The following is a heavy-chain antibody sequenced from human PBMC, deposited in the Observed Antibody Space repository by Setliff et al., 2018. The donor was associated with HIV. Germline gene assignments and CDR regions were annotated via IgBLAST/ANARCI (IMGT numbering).Heavy chain of an antibody. D-gene: IGHD1-1*01. V-gene: IGHV4-61*02. CDR3: ASAGSGTRAPPRY. Sequence: PSETLSLTCTVSGGSISSGSYFWTWIRQPAGKGLEWIGRIYTSGSTNYNPSLKSRVTISVDTSKNQFSLKLRSVTAADTAVYYCASAGSGTRAPPRYWGQGTLVTVSS. CDR2: IYTSGST. J-gene: IGHJ4*02. CDR1: GGSISSGSYF.